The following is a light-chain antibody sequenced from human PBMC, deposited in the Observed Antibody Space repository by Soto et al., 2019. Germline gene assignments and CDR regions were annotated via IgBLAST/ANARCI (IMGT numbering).Light chain of an antibody. V-gene: IGKV1-5*01. CDR1: QSIRSW. J-gene: IGKJ1*01. CDR3: QQYNSYLWT. CDR2: DAS. Sequence: DIQMTQSPSTLSASVGDRVTITCRASQSIRSWLAWYQQKPGKAPKLLIYDASDLGSGVPSRFSGSGSGTEFTLTISSLQPDDFATYYCQQYNSYLWTFGQGTKVDIK.